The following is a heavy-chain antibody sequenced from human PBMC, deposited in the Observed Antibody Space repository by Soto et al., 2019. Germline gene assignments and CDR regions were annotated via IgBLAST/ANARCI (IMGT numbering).Heavy chain of an antibody. CDR2: ISGSGGST. CDR1: RETFCSSA. J-gene: IGHJ4*02. CDR3: AKDRGTYYYDSSGYF. V-gene: IGHV3-23*01. D-gene: IGHD3-22*01. Sequence: ASCRETFCSSAMGWVLKKKGKGLEWVSAISGSGGSTYYADSVKGRFTISRDNSKNTLYLQMNSLRAEDTAVYYCAKDRGTYYYDSSGYFWGQGTLVTVSS.